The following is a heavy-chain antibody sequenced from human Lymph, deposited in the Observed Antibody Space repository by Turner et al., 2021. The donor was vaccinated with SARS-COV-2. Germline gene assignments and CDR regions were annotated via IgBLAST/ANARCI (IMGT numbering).Heavy chain of an antibody. D-gene: IGHD2-8*02. CDR3: ASNTVNNWVDP. V-gene: IGHV4-59*01. J-gene: IGHJ5*02. Sequence: QGQLQESRPRLGKPLETLSLPCTVSGGSMDSNYWSWSRQPPGKRLVWIGYIYYRGTTNYNPSLKSGVTISVDSSKNQFSLKLTSVTAAYTAIFYCASNTVNNWVDPWGQGILVTVSS. CDR1: GGSMDSNY. CDR2: IYYRGTT.